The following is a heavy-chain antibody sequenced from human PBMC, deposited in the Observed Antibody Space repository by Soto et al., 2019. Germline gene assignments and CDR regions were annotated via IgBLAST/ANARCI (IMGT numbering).Heavy chain of an antibody. D-gene: IGHD6-13*01. CDR2: IYPGDSDT. Sequence: GESLKISCKGSGYSFTSYWIGWVRQMPGKGLEWMGIIYPGDSDTRYSPSFQGQVTISADKSISTAYLQWSSLKDSDTAMYYCASLRVGAAAGTSQNWFDPWGQGTLVTVSS. CDR3: ASLRVGAAAGTSQNWFDP. J-gene: IGHJ5*02. CDR1: GYSFTSYW. V-gene: IGHV5-51*01.